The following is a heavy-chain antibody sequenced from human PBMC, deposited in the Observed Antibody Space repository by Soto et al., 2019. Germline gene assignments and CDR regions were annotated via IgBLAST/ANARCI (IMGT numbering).Heavy chain of an antibody. D-gene: IGHD3-3*01. V-gene: IGHV3-33*01. Sequence: QVQVVESGGGVVQPGRSLRLSCAASGFTFSSFGMHWVRQAPGKGLEWVSLIWYDGSKKSYGDSVKGRFTSSRDNSRNRVYLQMNSLRADDTAVYYCARDASYYSLWSGYYPSRNGMDVWGQGTTVTVSS. CDR1: GFTFSSFG. CDR2: IWYDGSKK. J-gene: IGHJ6*02. CDR3: ARDASYYSLWSGYYPSRNGMDV.